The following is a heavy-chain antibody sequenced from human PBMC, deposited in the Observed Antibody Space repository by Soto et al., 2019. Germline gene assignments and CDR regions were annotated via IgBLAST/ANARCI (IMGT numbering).Heavy chain of an antibody. V-gene: IGHV3-30-3*01. CDR2: LSYDGSNK. Sequence: GGSLRLSCAASGFMFNRYAMNWVRQAAGKGMEWVSSLSYDGSNKYYADSVKGRFTISRDNSKNTLYLQMNSLRAEDTAVYYCARDMYYYDSSGYYPDYYYYGMDVWGHGTTVTVSS. D-gene: IGHD3-22*01. CDR1: GFMFNRYA. J-gene: IGHJ6*02. CDR3: ARDMYYYDSSGYYPDYYYYGMDV.